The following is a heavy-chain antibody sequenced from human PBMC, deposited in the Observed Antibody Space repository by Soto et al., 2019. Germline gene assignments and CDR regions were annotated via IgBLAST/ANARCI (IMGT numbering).Heavy chain of an antibody. V-gene: IGHV1-3*01. CDR2: INAGNGNT. Sequence: ASVKVSCKASGYTFTSYAMHWVRQAPGQRLEWMGWINAGNGNTKYSQKFQGRVTITRDTSASTAYMELSSLRSEDTAVYYGARDRRYSGSRYYSYGMDVWGQGTKVTVSS. J-gene: IGHJ6*02. D-gene: IGHD1-26*01. CDR1: GYTFTSYA. CDR3: ARDRRYSGSRYYSYGMDV.